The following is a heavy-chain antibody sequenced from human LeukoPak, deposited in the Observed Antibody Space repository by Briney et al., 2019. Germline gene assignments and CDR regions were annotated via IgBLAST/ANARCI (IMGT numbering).Heavy chain of an antibody. D-gene: IGHD3-10*01. V-gene: IGHV4-34*01. J-gene: IGHJ4*02. CDR2: MKQSGTP. Sequence: SSETLSLTCAVYGGSFSAFHWNWIRQSPAKGLEWLGEMKQSGTPRYNPSLQSRVTISVDKSKNQFSLNVRSVTAADTAVYYCASRPFLYGFRTYFDNWAQGTLVTVSS. CDR3: ASRPFLYGFRTYFDN. CDR1: GGSFSAFH.